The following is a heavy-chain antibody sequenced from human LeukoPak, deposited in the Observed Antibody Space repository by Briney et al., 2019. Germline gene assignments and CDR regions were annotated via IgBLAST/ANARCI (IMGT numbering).Heavy chain of an antibody. J-gene: IGHJ3*02. CDR1: GYTFTSYY. Sequence: ASVKVSCKASGYTFTSYYMHWVRQAPGQGLEWMGIINPSGGSTSYAQKFQGRVTMTRDTSTSTVYMELSSLRSEDTAVYCCARDPPPDIVVVPAGKGDAFDIWGQGTMVTVSS. CDR2: INPSGGST. V-gene: IGHV1-46*01. D-gene: IGHD2-2*01. CDR3: ARDPPPDIVVVPAGKGDAFDI.